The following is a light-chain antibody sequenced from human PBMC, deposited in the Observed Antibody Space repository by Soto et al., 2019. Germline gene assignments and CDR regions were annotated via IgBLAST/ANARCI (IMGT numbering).Light chain of an antibody. J-gene: IGKJ4*01. V-gene: IGKV3-20*01. Sequence: SLSQGERATLSCRASQSVSSSYLAWYQQKPGQAPSLLLYGASSRATGIPDRFSGSGSGTDFTLTISRLEPEDFAVYYCQQYGSSPPLTFGGGTKV. CDR3: QQYGSSPPLT. CDR1: QSVSSSY. CDR2: GAS.